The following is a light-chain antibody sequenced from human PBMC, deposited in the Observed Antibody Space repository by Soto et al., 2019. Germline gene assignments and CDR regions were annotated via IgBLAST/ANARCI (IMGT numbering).Light chain of an antibody. CDR3: ATWDDSLEVV. J-gene: IGLJ2*01. V-gene: IGLV1-47*01. CDR1: SSKIGRSY. Sequence: QAVVTQPPSASGTPGQRVSISCSGSSSKIGRSYIYWYQKFPGTAPKLLIYRNDQRPSGVPDRFSGSKSGTSASLAISGLRSEDEADYYCATWDDSLEVVFGGGTKVTVL. CDR2: RND.